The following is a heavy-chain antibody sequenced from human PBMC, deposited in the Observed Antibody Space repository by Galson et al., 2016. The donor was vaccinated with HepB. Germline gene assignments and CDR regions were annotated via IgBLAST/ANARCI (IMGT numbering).Heavy chain of an antibody. CDR1: GFTFSSYA. Sequence: SLRLSCAASGFTFSSYAMSWVRQAPGKGLEWVSLITGSGGSTYYADSVKGRFTISRDSSRNTLYLQMNSLRTEDTAVYHCAKLPRFGVDSWGQGTLVTVSS. V-gene: IGHV3-23*01. CDR2: ITGSGGST. J-gene: IGHJ4*02. D-gene: IGHD3-10*01. CDR3: AKLPRFGVDS.